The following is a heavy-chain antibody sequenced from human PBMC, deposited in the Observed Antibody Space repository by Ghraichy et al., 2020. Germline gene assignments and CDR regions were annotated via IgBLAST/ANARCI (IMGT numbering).Heavy chain of an antibody. CDR1: GGSFSGYY. CDR3: ARGQYLLPLGMDV. CDR2: INHSGSI. Sequence: ETLSLTCAVYGGSFSGYYWSWIRQPPGKGLEWIGEINHSGSINNNPSLKSRVTISVDTSKKQFSLKLSSVTAADTAVYYCARGQYLLPLGMDVWGKGTTVTVSS. V-gene: IGHV4-34*01. J-gene: IGHJ6*03. D-gene: IGHD2-2*01.